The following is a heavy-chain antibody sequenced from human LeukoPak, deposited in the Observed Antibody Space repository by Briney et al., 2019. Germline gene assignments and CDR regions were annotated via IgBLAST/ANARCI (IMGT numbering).Heavy chain of an antibody. CDR3: AKMPAKGIPATPGSY. V-gene: IGHV3-23*01. Sequence: PGGSLRLSCAASGFTFSAYVMNWVRQAPGKGLESVSAISGSGGSTDYADSVKGRFTISRDNSKNTLYLQMNSLRAEDTAVYYCAKMPAKGIPATPGSYWGQGTLVTVSS. D-gene: IGHD2-15*01. CDR2: ISGSGGST. CDR1: GFTFSAYV. J-gene: IGHJ4*02.